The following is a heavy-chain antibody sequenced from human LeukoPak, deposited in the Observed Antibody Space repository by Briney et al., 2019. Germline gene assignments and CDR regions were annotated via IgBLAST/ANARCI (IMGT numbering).Heavy chain of an antibody. CDR1: GYTFTSYG. V-gene: IGHV1-18*01. D-gene: IGHD3-22*01. CDR2: ISAYNGNT. Sequence: GASVKVSCKASGYTFTSYGISWVRQAPGQGLEWMGWISAYNGNTNYAQKLQGRVTMTTDTYTSTPYMELRSLRSDDTDVYYCERGRTKYYYDSSPEVDPWGQGTLVTVSS. J-gene: IGHJ5*02. CDR3: ERGRTKYYYDSSPEVDP.